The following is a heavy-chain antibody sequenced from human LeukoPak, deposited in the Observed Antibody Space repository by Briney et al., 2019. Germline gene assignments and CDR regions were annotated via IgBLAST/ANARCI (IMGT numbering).Heavy chain of an antibody. Sequence: QAGGSLRLSCAASGFTFSSYAMSWVRQAPGKGLEWVSAISGSGGSTYYANSVKGRFTISRDNSKNMLYLQMNSLRAEDTAVYYCARRLLTGYYEFWGQGTLVTVSS. CDR2: ISGSGGST. J-gene: IGHJ4*02. CDR3: ARRLLTGYYEF. D-gene: IGHD3-9*01. CDR1: GFTFSSYA. V-gene: IGHV3-23*01.